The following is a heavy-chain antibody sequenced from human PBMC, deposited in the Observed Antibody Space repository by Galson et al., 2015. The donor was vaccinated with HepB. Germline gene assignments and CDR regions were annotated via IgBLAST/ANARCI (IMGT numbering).Heavy chain of an antibody. D-gene: IGHD3-10*01. Sequence: SLRLSCAASGFTFSSYAMSWVRQAPGKGLEWVSAISGSGGSTYYADSVKGRFTISRDNSKNTLYLQMNSLRAEDTAVYYCAKDRGNMVRGVIYYFDYWGQGTLVTVSS. CDR1: GFTFSSYA. J-gene: IGHJ4*02. CDR2: ISGSGGST. V-gene: IGHV3-23*01. CDR3: AKDRGNMVRGVIYYFDY.